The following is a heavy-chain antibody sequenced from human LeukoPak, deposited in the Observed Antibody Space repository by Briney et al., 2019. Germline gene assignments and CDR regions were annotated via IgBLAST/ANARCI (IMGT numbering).Heavy chain of an antibody. V-gene: IGHV4-34*01. Sequence: SETLSLTCAVYGGSFSGYYWSWIRQPPGKRLEWIGEINHSGSTNYNPSLKSRVTISVDTSKNQFSLKLSSVTAADTAVYYCARALAVAGLPFDYWGQGTLVTVSS. CDR2: INHSGST. CDR3: ARALAVAGLPFDY. CDR1: GGSFSGYY. D-gene: IGHD6-19*01. J-gene: IGHJ4*02.